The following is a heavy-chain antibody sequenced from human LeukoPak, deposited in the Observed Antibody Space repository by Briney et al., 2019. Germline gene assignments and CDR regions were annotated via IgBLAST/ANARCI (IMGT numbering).Heavy chain of an antibody. CDR1: GFTFDGYA. CDR3: TKDTFGYSDYDWGHDAFDI. J-gene: IGHJ3*02. Sequence: GGSLRLSCAASGFTFDGYAMHWVRQAPGKGLEWVSGISWNSGSIGYADSVKGRFTISRDNAKNSLYLQMNSLRAEDTALYYCTKDTFGYSDYDWGHDAFDIWGQGTMVTVSS. CDR2: ISWNSGSI. D-gene: IGHD5-12*01. V-gene: IGHV3-9*01.